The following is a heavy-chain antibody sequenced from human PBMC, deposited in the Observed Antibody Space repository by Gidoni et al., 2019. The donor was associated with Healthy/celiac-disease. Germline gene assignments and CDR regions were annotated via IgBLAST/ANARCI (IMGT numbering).Heavy chain of an antibody. J-gene: IGHJ6*02. D-gene: IGHD6-13*01. Sequence: QVQLQESGPGLGKPSQTLSLTCTVSGGSISSGGYSWSWIRQHPGKGLEWIGYIYYSGSTYYNPSLKSLVTISVDTSKNQFSLKLSSVTAADTAVYYCARDSSSQDYGMDVWGQGTTVTVSS. CDR2: IYYSGST. CDR3: ARDSSSQDYGMDV. V-gene: IGHV4-31*01. CDR1: GGSISSGGYS.